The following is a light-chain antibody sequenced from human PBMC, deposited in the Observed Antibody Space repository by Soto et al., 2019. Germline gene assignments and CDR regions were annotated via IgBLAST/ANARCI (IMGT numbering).Light chain of an antibody. Sequence: DIQMTQSPSTLSASVGDRVTITCRASQSISDWLAWYQQKPGEDPRLLIYRASTLQSGVSSRFRGSGSGTEFTLTLSDLQPDDFATYYCQQYHIYSWTFGQGTTVGIK. CDR3: QQYHIYSWT. CDR2: RAS. CDR1: QSISDW. J-gene: IGKJ1*01. V-gene: IGKV1-5*03.